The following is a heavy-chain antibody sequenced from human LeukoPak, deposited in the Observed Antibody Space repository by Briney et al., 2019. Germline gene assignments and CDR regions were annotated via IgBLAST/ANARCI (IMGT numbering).Heavy chain of an antibody. Sequence: GSLRLSCAASGFTFSSYSMNWVRQAPGKGLEWVSSISSSSSYIYYADSVKGRFTISRDNAKNSLYLQMNSLRAEDTAVYYCARGDSVVPAFDYWGQGTLVTVSS. D-gene: IGHD2-2*01. V-gene: IGHV3-21*01. CDR2: ISSSSSYI. CDR1: GFTFSSYS. J-gene: IGHJ4*02. CDR3: ARGDSVVPAFDY.